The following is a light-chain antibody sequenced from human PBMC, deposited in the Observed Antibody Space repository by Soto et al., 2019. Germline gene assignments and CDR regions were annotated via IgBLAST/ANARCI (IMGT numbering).Light chain of an antibody. CDR1: QTISNTF. CDR3: QQYGVSPT. V-gene: IGKV3-20*01. Sequence: EIVLTQSPGTLSLSPGERATLSCRASQTISNTFLAWYQQRPGQAPRLLIYGASGRAAGIPDRFSGSGSGTDFTLSISRLEPEDFAVYYCQQYGVSPTFGGGTEV. CDR2: GAS. J-gene: IGKJ4*01.